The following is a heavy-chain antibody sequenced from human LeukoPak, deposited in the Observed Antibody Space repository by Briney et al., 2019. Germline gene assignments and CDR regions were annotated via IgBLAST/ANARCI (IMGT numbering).Heavy chain of an antibody. CDR2: IYYSGST. Sequence: SETLSLTCAVYGGSFSGYYWGWIRQPPGKGLVWIGSIYYSGSTYYNPSLKSRVTISVDTSKNQFSLKLSSVTAADTAVYYCAIGAHIAAAGSGWFDPWGQGTLVTVSS. CDR3: AIGAHIAAAGSGWFDP. D-gene: IGHD6-13*01. V-gene: IGHV4-34*01. J-gene: IGHJ5*02. CDR1: GGSFSGYY.